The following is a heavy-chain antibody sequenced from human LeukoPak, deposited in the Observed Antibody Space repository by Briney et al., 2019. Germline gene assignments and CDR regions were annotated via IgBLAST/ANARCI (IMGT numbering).Heavy chain of an antibody. V-gene: IGHV4-34*01. CDR1: GGSFSGYY. CDR3: ARNTQVGYYYYYMDV. D-gene: IGHD1-26*01. CDR2: INHSGST. J-gene: IGHJ6*03. Sequence: SETLSLTCAVYGGSFSGYYWSWIRQPPGKGLEWIGEINHSGSTNYNPSLKSRVTISLDTSKSQFSLKVRYVTAADTAVYYCARNTQVGYYYYYMDVWGKGTTVTISS.